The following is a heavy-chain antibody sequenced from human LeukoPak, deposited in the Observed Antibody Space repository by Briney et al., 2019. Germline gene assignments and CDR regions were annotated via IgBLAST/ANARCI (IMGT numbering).Heavy chain of an antibody. CDR2: INHSGST. CDR1: GASISRTSYH. D-gene: IGHD3-3*01. J-gene: IGHJ4*02. Sequence: KSSETLSLTCTVSGASISRTSYHWGWIRQPPGKGLEWIGEINHSGSTNYNPSLRSRVTISVDTSKNQFSLKLSSVTAADTAVYYCARSVHRVVPFDYWGQGTLVTVSS. V-gene: IGHV4-39*07. CDR3: ARSVHRVVPFDY.